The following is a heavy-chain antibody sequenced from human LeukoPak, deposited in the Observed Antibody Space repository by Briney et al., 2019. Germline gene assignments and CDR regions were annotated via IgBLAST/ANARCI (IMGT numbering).Heavy chain of an antibody. Sequence: PSETLSLTCTVSGGSISSYYWSWIRQPPGKGLEWIGYIYYSGSTNYNPSLKSRVTISVDTSKNQFSLKLSSVTAADTAVYYCARGATYCSSTSCPPPHYYYGMDAWGQGTTVTVSS. CDR2: IYYSGST. CDR1: GGSISSYY. V-gene: IGHV4-59*01. CDR3: ARGATYCSSTSCPPPHYYYGMDA. D-gene: IGHD2-2*01. J-gene: IGHJ6*02.